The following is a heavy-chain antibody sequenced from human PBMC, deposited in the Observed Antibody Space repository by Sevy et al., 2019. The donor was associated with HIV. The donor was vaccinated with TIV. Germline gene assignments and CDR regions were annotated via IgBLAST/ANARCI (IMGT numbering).Heavy chain of an antibody. CDR2: IKSKSDGETT. CDR1: GFTFTNAW. V-gene: IGHV3-15*01. J-gene: IGHJ6*02. D-gene: IGHD3-3*02. CDR3: NTDQQGHIFPYYYDMDV. Sequence: GGSLRLSCAASGFTFTNAWMSWVRQAPGKGLEWVGRIKSKSDGETTDYAASVEGRSSISRDDSRTTLYLQMNSLTTEETAVYFCNTDQQGHIFPYYYDMDVWGQGTTVTVSS.